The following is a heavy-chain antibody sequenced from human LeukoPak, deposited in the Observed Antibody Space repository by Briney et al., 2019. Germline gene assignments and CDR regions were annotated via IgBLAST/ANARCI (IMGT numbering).Heavy chain of an antibody. CDR3: ARQLAVDAFDI. Sequence: ASVKVSCKASGYTFTSYYMHWVRQAPGQGLEWMGIINPSGGSTSYAQKLQGRVTMTRDTSTSTVYMELSSLRSEDTAVYCCARQLAVDAFDIWGQGTMVTVSS. V-gene: IGHV1-46*03. CDR1: GYTFTSYY. D-gene: IGHD6-6*01. CDR2: INPSGGST. J-gene: IGHJ3*02.